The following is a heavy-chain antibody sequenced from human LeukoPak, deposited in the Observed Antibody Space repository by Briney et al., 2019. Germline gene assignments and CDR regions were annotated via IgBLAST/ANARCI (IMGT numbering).Heavy chain of an antibody. V-gene: IGHV1-46*01. D-gene: IGHD2-2*01. J-gene: IGHJ5*02. CDR3: AREYQLLGTVYNYFDP. CDR1: GYTFTSYY. Sequence: ASVKVSCKASGYTFTSYYMHWVRQAPGQGLEWMGLINPTGGSTGYAQKFQGRVTMTRNTSISTAYMELTSLRSEDTAVYYCAREYQLLGTVYNYFDPWGQGTLVTVSS. CDR2: INPTGGST.